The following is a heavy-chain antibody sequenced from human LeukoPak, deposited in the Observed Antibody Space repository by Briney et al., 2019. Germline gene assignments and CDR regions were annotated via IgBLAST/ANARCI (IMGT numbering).Heavy chain of an antibody. CDR3: ARTYSSGWYRGNYYYYYYMDV. Sequence: GASVKVSCKASGYTFTSYGISWVRQAPGQGLEWMGWISAYNGNTNYAQKLQGRVTMTTDTSTSTGYMELRSLRSDDTAVYYCARTYSSGWYRGNYYYYYYMDVWGKGTTVTISS. V-gene: IGHV1-18*01. CDR2: ISAYNGNT. D-gene: IGHD6-19*01. CDR1: GYTFTSYG. J-gene: IGHJ6*03.